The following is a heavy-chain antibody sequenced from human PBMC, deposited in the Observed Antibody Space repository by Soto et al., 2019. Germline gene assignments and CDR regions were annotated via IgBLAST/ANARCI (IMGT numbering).Heavy chain of an antibody. CDR1: GGSFSGYY. V-gene: IGHV4-34*01. CDR3: ARTPQVNYYYYYMDV. J-gene: IGHJ6*03. Sequence: SETLSLTCAVYGGSFSGYYWSWIRQPPGKGLEWIGEINHSGSTNYNPSLKSRVTISVDTSKNQFSLKLSSVTAADTAVYYCARTPQVNYYYYYMDVWGKGTTVTVSS. D-gene: IGHD2-15*01. CDR2: INHSGST.